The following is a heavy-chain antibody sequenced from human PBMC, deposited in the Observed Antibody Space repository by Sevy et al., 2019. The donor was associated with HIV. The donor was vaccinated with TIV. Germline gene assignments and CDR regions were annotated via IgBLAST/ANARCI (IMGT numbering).Heavy chain of an antibody. CDR1: GFTFTTYA. CDR3: AKGDDATADYIDYVPNGFDI. CDR2: ISSSGGTT. Sequence: GGSLRLSCTASGFTFTTYAMSWVRQAPGKGLEWVSSISSSGGTTYYADSVKGRFTISRDNSKNTLDLQMNSLRAEDTGIYYGAKGDDATADYIDYVPNGFDIWGPGTKVTVSS. V-gene: IGHV3-23*01. J-gene: IGHJ3*02. D-gene: IGHD4-17*01.